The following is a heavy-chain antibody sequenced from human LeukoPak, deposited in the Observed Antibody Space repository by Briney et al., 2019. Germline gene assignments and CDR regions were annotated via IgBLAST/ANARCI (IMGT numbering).Heavy chain of an antibody. J-gene: IGHJ6*03. CDR2: IKQDGSEK. CDR1: GFTVSSDW. Sequence: GGSLRLSCAASGFTVSSDWMSWVRQAPGKGLEWVANIKQDGSEKYYVDSVKGRFTISRDNAKNSLYLQMNSLRAEDTAVYYCARFLSTGTTEREYYYYYMDVWGKGTTVTVSS. D-gene: IGHD1-7*01. CDR3: ARFLSTGTTEREYYYYYMDV. V-gene: IGHV3-7*01.